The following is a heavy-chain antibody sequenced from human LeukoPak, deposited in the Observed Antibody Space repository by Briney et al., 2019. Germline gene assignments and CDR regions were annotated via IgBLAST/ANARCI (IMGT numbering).Heavy chain of an antibody. D-gene: IGHD5-12*01. Sequence: AASVKVSCKASGGTSSSYAISWVRQAPGQGLEWMGRIIPILGIANYAQKFQGRVTITADKSTSTAYMELSSLRSEDTAVYYCARESRSGYDYGHFDYWGQGTLVTVSS. CDR3: ARESRSGYDYGHFDY. J-gene: IGHJ4*02. CDR2: IIPILGIA. CDR1: GGTSSSYA. V-gene: IGHV1-69*04.